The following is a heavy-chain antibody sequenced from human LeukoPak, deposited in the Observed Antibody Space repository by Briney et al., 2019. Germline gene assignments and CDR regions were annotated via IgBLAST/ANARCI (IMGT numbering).Heavy chain of an antibody. J-gene: IGHJ4*02. CDR2: IWYDGSKQ. V-gene: IGHV3-33*01. CDR1: GFTFSSYG. D-gene: IGHD1-26*01. Sequence: GMSLRLSCAAFGFTFSSYGIHWVRQAPGKGLEWVALIWYDGSKQYHADSVKGRFTISRDNSKNTVYLQMNSLRAEDTAVYYCARDLWDSGSYYFDYWGQGTLVTVSS. CDR3: ARDLWDSGSYYFDY.